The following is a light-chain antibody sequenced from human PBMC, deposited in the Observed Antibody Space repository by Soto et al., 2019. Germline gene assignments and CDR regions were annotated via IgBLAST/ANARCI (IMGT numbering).Light chain of an antibody. CDR3: SSYTSSATLLYV. J-gene: IGLJ1*01. Sequence: QSALTQPPSASGSPGQSVTISCTGTSSDVGDYKYASWYQQHPGKAPQLIIYEVSNRPSGVSNRFSGSKSGNTASLTISGLQAEDEADYYCSSYTSSATLLYVFGTGTKLTVL. CDR2: EVS. V-gene: IGLV2-14*01. CDR1: SSDVGDYKY.